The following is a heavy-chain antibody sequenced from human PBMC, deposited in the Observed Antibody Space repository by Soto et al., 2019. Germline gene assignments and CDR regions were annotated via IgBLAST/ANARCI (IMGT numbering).Heavy chain of an antibody. D-gene: IGHD1-1*01. Sequence: GGSLRLSCAASGSSFSDYYMSWIRQSPGKGLEWLSYITSSSSYTHYADSVKGRFTISRDNAKNSLYLQMNSLRAEDTAVYYCAGGQDNLAVNFDYWGQGTLVTVSS. J-gene: IGHJ4*02. CDR3: AGGQDNLAVNFDY. CDR1: GSSFSDYY. V-gene: IGHV3-11*03. CDR2: ITSSSSYT.